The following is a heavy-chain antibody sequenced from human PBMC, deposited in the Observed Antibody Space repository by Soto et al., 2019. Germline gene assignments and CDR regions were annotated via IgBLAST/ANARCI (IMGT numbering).Heavy chain of an antibody. V-gene: IGHV4-59*08. J-gene: IGHJ6*02. D-gene: IGHD1-26*01. Sequence: SETLSLTCTVSGGSISSYYWSWIRQPPGKGLEWLGYIYYSGSTNYNPSLKSRVTISVDTSKNQFSLKLSSVTAADTAVYYCARTNSGTYYYYYGMDVWGQGTTVTVS. CDR3: ARTNSGTYYYYYGMDV. CDR1: GGSISSYY. CDR2: IYYSGST.